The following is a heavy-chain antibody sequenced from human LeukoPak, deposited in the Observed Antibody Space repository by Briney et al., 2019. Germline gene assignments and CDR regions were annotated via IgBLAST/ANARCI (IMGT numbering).Heavy chain of an antibody. V-gene: IGHV4-4*09. CDR2: IYTSGST. CDR3: ARLRYSSSWSKIRYYYYYMDV. CDR1: GGSISSYY. J-gene: IGHJ6*03. Sequence: KPSETLSLTCTVSGGSISSYYWSWIRQPPGKGLEWIGYIYTSGSTNYNPSLKSRVTISVDTSKNQFSLKLSSVTAADTAVYYCARLRYSSSWSKIRYYYYYMDVWGKGTTVTVSS. D-gene: IGHD6-13*01.